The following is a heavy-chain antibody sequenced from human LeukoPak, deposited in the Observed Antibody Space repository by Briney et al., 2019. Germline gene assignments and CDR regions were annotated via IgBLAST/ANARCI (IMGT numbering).Heavy chain of an antibody. CDR2: ISSSSSYI. Sequence: GGSLRLSCAASGFTFKTYTMHWVRQAPGMGLEWVSSISSSSSYIFYADSVKGRFTISRDNAKNSLYLQMSSLRAEDAAVYYCARDDGKYSSSSVDYWGQGTLVTVSS. D-gene: IGHD6-13*01. V-gene: IGHV3-21*01. J-gene: IGHJ4*02. CDR1: GFTFKTYT. CDR3: ARDDGKYSSSSVDY.